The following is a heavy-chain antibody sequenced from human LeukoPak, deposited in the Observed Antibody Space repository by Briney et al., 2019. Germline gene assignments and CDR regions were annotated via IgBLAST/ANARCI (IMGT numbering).Heavy chain of an antibody. Sequence: GGSLRLSCAASGFTFSSYAMHWVRQAPGKGLEWVAVISSDGNDYYAHSIKGRMTIFRDNSKNTLHLQVNSLRDEDTAVYYCARVPHQNGELLRGGFDYWGQGTLVTVSS. V-gene: IGHV3-30-3*01. CDR1: GFTFSSYA. CDR2: ISSDGND. D-gene: IGHD3-10*01. CDR3: ARVPHQNGELLRGGFDY. J-gene: IGHJ4*02.